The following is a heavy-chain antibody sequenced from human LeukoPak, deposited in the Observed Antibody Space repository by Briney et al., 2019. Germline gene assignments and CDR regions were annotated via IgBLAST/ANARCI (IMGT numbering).Heavy chain of an antibody. V-gene: IGHV4-59*01. CDR1: GGSISSYY. Sequence: SETLSPTCTVSGGSISSYYWSWIRQPPGKGLEWIGYIYYSGSTNYNPSLKSRVTISVDTSKNQFSLKLSSVTAADTAVYYCARTRLETDEFYFDYWGQGTLVTVSS. J-gene: IGHJ4*02. CDR3: ARTRLETDEFYFDY. CDR2: IYYSGST. D-gene: IGHD3-10*01.